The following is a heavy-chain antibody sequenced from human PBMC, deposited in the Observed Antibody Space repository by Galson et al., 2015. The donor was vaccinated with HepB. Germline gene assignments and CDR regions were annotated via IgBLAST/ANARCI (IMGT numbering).Heavy chain of an antibody. D-gene: IGHD2-2*01. V-gene: IGHV3-30-3*01. CDR1: GFTFSSYA. Sequence: SLRLSCAASGFTFSSYAMRWVRQAPGKGLEWVAVISYDGSNKYYADSVKGRFTISRDNSKNTLYLQMNSLRAEDTAVYYCASDFIVVVPAAVPEPPCGIWGQGTLVTVSS. J-gene: IGHJ4*02. CDR3: ASDFIVVVPAAVPEPPCGI. CDR2: ISYDGSNK.